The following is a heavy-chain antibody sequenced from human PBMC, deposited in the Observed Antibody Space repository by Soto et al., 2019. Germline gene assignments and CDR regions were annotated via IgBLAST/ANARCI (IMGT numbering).Heavy chain of an antibody. Sequence: SETLSLTCTVSGGSISSNHWNGIRQPPGKGLEWIGYISYSGSTNYNPSLKSRVTISIDTSKNQFSLKLSSVTAADTAVYYCASLYYFTMDVWGQGTTVTV. J-gene: IGHJ6*02. CDR2: ISYSGST. CDR3: ASLYYFTMDV. CDR1: GGSISSNH. V-gene: IGHV4-59*08.